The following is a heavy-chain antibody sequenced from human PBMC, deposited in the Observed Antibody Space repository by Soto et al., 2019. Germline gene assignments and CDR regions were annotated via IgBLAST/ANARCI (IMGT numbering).Heavy chain of an antibody. CDR3: ARPPSGTTTFFDS. CDR1: GYSFTSNW. J-gene: IGHJ4*02. V-gene: IGHV5-51*03. D-gene: IGHD1-7*01. Sequence: EVQLVQSGPKVKKSGESLKISCKGSGYSFTSNWIGWVRQMPGKGLEWMGIIYPSDSDTRYSPSFQGQVTISADKSISTAYLQWSSLKASDTAMYYCARPPSGTTTFFDSWGQGTLVTVSS. CDR2: IYPSDSDT.